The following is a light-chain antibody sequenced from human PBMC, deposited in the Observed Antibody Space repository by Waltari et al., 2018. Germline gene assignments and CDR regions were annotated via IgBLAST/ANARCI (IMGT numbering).Light chain of an antibody. V-gene: IGLV2-23*01. J-gene: IGLJ3*02. CDR2: EDS. CDR3: CSYAGSSTLV. Sequence: HSALTQPASVSGSPGQSITISCTGTSSDVGSYNLFSWYQQHPDKAPKLMIYEDSKRPSGVSNRFSGSKSGNTASLTISGLQAEYEADYYCCSYAGSSTLVFGGGTKLTVL. CDR1: SSDVGSYNL.